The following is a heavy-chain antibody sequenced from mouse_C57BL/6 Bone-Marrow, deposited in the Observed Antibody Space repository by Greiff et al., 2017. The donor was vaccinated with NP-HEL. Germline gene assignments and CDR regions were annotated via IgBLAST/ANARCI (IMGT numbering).Heavy chain of an antibody. Sequence: EVKLVESGGGLVQPGGSMKLSCAASGFTFSDAWMDWVRQSPEKGLEWVAEIRNKANNHATYYAESVKGRFTISRDDSKSSVYLQMNSLRAEDTGIYYCTRSSTAQATWFAYWGQGTLVTVSA. D-gene: IGHD3-2*02. J-gene: IGHJ3*01. CDR1: GFTFSDAW. CDR2: IRNKANNHAT. CDR3: TRSSTAQATWFAY. V-gene: IGHV6-6*01.